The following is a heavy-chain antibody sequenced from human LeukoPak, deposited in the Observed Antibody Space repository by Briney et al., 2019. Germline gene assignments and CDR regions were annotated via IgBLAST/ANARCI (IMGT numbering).Heavy chain of an antibody. CDR1: GFTFSSYA. D-gene: IGHD2-2*01. CDR3: AKTTRAAAGYYMDV. Sequence: PGGSLRLSCAASGFTFSSYAMSWVRQAPGKGLEWVSAISGSGGSTYYADSVKGRFTISRDNSKNTLFLQMNSLTAEDTAVYYCAKTTRAAAGYYMDVWGKGTTVTVSS. J-gene: IGHJ6*03. V-gene: IGHV3-23*01. CDR2: ISGSGGST.